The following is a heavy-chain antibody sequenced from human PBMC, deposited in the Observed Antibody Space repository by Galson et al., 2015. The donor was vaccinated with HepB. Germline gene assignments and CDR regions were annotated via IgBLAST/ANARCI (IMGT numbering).Heavy chain of an antibody. D-gene: IGHD1-26*01. Sequence: SLRLSCAASGFTFSNYNMNWVRQAPGKGLEWVSSIISSSSYIFYADSVKGRFTISRDNAKNSLYLQMNSLRAEDTAVYYCARYSGTYRDYWGQGTLVTVSS. CDR2: IISSSSYI. J-gene: IGHJ4*02. CDR3: ARYSGTYRDY. CDR1: GFTFSNYN. V-gene: IGHV3-21*01.